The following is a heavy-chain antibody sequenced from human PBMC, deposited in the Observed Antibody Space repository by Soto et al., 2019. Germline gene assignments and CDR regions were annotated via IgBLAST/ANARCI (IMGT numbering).Heavy chain of an antibody. CDR3: ARGTRTRYSSISGWQIPFDY. J-gene: IGHJ4*02. Sequence: ASVKVSCKASGYTSTNYGMHWVRQAPGQRLEWMGWINAGSGNTKYSQKFQGRITITRDTSASTVYMELSSLRSEDTAVYYCARGTRTRYSSISGWQIPFDYWGQGTLVTVSS. D-gene: IGHD6-13*01. CDR2: INAGSGNT. CDR1: GYTSTNYG. V-gene: IGHV1-3*01.